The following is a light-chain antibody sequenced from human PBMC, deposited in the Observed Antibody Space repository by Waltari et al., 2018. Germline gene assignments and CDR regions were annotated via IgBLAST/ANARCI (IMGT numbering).Light chain of an antibody. V-gene: IGKV1-5*03. CDR1: QSISSW. Sequence: DIQMTQSPSSLSASIGDRVTFTCRASQSISSWLAWYQQKLGKAPKILISKASTLESGVPLRFSGSGSGTEFTLTISSLQPDDFATYYCQQYTSFSLTFGGGTTVEIK. CDR2: KAS. CDR3: QQYTSFSLT. J-gene: IGKJ4*02.